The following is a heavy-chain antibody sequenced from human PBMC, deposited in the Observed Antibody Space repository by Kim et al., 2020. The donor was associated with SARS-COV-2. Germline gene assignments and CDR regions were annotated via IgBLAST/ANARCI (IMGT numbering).Heavy chain of an antibody. D-gene: IGHD1-26*01. CDR3: TRRYYGAGDY. J-gene: IGHJ4*02. V-gene: IGHV3-74*01. CDR2: ISNDGTST. Sequence: LSLTCAASGFTFSSYWMQWVRQAPGKGLMWISRISNDGTSTTYADSVKGRFTISRDNAKNTLYLQMNSLRAEDTAVYYCTRRYYGAGDYWGQGTLVIVSS. CDR1: GFTFSSYW.